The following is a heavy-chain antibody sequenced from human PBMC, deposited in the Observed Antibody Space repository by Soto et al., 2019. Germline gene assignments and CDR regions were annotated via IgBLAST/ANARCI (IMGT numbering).Heavy chain of an antibody. CDR1: GGSISSYY. V-gene: IGHV4-59*01. D-gene: IGHD2-8*01. CDR2: IYYSGST. J-gene: IGHJ5*02. CDR3: ARDRADCTNGVCYPIWTGNWFDP. Sequence: PSETLSLTCTVSGGSISSYYWSWIRQPPGKGPEWIGYIYYSGSTNYNPSLKSRVTISVDTSKNQFSLKLSSVTAADTAVYYCARDRADCTNGVCYPIWTGNWFDPWGQGTLVTVSS.